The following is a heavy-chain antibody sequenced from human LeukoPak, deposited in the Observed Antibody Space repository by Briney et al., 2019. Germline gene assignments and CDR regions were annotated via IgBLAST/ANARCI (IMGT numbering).Heavy chain of an antibody. CDR1: GGSISSSSYY. J-gene: IGHJ4*02. D-gene: IGHD1-26*01. V-gene: IGHV4-39*01. CDR3: ARVGQSLDEVDY. Sequence: PSETLSLTCTVSGGSISSSSYYWGWIRQPPGKGLEWIGSIYYSGRTYYNPSLKSRVTISVDTSKNQFSLKLSSVTAADTAVYYRARVGQSLDEVDYWGQGTPVTVSS. CDR2: IYYSGRT.